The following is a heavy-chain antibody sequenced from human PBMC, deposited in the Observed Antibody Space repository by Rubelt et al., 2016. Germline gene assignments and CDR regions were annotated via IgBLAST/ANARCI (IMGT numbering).Heavy chain of an antibody. D-gene: IGHD5-24*01. J-gene: IGHJ4*02. V-gene: IGHV3-74*01. CDR1: GFTFSTYW. CDR2: INIDAVTT. CDR3: AKDHSGDMATRRFDF. Sequence: GGLVQPGGSLRLSCAASGFTFSTYWMHWVRQAPGKGPVWVARINIDAVTTTYADSVKGRFTISRDNAKNTLHLQMNSLRTDDTAVYFCAKDHSGDMATRRFDFWGQGTLVTVSS.